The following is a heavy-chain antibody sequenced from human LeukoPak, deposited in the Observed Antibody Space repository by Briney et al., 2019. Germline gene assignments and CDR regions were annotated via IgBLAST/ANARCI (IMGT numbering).Heavy chain of an antibody. D-gene: IGHD3-9*01. CDR3: AKYYDILTGSALVWTDAFDI. Sequence: PGGSLRLSCAASGFTFSSYAMSWVRQAPGKGLEWVSAISGSGGSTYCADSVKGRFTISRDNSKNTPYLQMNSLRAEDMAVYYCAKYYDILTGSALVWTDAFDIWGQGTMVTVSS. J-gene: IGHJ3*02. CDR1: GFTFSSYA. V-gene: IGHV3-23*01. CDR2: ISGSGGST.